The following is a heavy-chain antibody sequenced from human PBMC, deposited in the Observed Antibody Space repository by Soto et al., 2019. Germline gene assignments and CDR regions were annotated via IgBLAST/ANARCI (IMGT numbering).Heavy chain of an antibody. V-gene: IGHV3-23*01. J-gene: IGHJ3*02. CDR1: GFTCSSYD. CDR2: ILVGGST. Sequence: GGSLRLSCAASGFTCSSYDMSWVRQAPGKGLEWVSTILVGGSTHYPDSVKGRFTTSRDNSKNTVFLQMNSLTPGDTAVYYCAKATATGGGAFDICGQGTVVTV. D-gene: IGHD2-8*02. CDR3: AKATATGGGAFDI.